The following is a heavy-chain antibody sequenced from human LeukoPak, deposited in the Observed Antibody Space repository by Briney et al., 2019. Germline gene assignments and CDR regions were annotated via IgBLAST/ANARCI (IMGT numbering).Heavy chain of an antibody. V-gene: IGHV4-34*01. Sequence: SETLSLTCDVFGGSFSDYYWSWIRQPPGKGLEWIGEINHSGSTNYNPSLKSRVTISVDTSKNQLSLKLTSVTAADTAVYYCARWDDSAWGFGNWGPGTLVTVSS. D-gene: IGHD6-19*01. CDR1: GGSFSDYY. CDR2: INHSGST. J-gene: IGHJ4*02. CDR3: ARWDDSAWGFGN.